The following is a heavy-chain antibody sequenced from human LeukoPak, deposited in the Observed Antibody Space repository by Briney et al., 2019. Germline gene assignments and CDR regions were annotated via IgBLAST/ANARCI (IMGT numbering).Heavy chain of an antibody. Sequence: PGGSLRLSCAASGFTLSNFWMSWVRQAPGKGLEWVANINPDGSAKYCVDSVKGRFTISRDNAENSLYLQMNSLRPEDTAVYYCARQFSTYSYGLDVWGQGTTVTVSS. CDR1: GFTLSNFW. CDR3: ARQFSTYSYGLDV. V-gene: IGHV3-7*01. J-gene: IGHJ6*02. D-gene: IGHD3-3*02. CDR2: INPDGSAK.